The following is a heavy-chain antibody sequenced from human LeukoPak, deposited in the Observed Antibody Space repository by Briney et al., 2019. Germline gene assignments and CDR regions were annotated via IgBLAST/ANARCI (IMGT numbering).Heavy chain of an antibody. J-gene: IGHJ6*03. CDR3: ARGVGGSPERIYYYYMDV. D-gene: IGHD1-26*01. CDR1: GGSISSSSYY. CDR2: IYYSGST. Sequence: SETLSLTCTVSGGSISSSSYYWSWIRQPPGKGLEWIGYIYYSGSTNYNPSLKSRVTISVDTSKNQFSLKLSSVTAADTAVYYCARGVGGSPERIYYYYMDVWGKGTTVTISS. V-gene: IGHV4-61*01.